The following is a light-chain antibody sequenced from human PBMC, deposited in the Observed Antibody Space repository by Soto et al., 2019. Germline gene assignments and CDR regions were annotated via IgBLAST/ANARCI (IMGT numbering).Light chain of an antibody. CDR3: SSYTRRSTVV. V-gene: IGLV2-14*03. CDR1: SSDVGGYNY. J-gene: IGLJ2*01. CDR2: DVS. Sequence: QSVLTQPASVSGSPGQSITISCTGTSSDVGGYNYVSWYQQHPGKAPKLMIFDVSNRPSGVSNRFSGSKSGNTASLTISWLQAEDEADYYCSSYTRRSTVVFGGGTKRTVL.